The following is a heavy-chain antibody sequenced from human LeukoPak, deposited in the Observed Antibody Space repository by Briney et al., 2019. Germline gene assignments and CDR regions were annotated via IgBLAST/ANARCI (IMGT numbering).Heavy chain of an antibody. D-gene: IGHD3-3*01. V-gene: IGHV3-7*01. CDR3: ARDNGVVHGVYYMDV. Sequence: GGSLRLSCAASGFTFSNYWMTWVRQAPGKGLEWVADIKQDGSEKLYVNSVRGRFTISRDNAKMSLLLQMNSLRAEDTAVYYCARDNGVVHGVYYMDVWGKGTTVTFS. J-gene: IGHJ6*03. CDR1: GFTFSNYW. CDR2: IKQDGSEK.